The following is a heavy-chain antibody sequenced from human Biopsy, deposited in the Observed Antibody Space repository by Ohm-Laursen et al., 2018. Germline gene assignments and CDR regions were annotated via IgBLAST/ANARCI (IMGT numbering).Heavy chain of an antibody. CDR1: GGTFSNYG. D-gene: IGHD3-9*01. CDR3: ATKLTGYFHH. J-gene: IGHJ1*01. Sequence: SVKVSCKVPGGTFSNYGVDWVRQAPGQGLEWLGGNIPILGTGNYAQKFQDRVTVAADTSTSTATMELRSLRSDDTAVYYCATKLTGYFHHWGQGTLVIVSS. V-gene: IGHV1-69*06. CDR2: NIPILGTG.